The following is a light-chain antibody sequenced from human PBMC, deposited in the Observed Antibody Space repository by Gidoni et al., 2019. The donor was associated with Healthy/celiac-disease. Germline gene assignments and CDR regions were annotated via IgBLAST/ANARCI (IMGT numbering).Light chain of an antibody. CDR2: DAS. V-gene: IGKV3-11*01. J-gene: IGKJ1*01. CDR3: QQSSNWPRT. Sequence: EIVLTQSPATLSLSPGERATLSCRASQSVSSYLAWYQQKPGQAPRLLIYDASSGSGTDFTLTISSLEPEDFAVYYCQQSSNWPRTFGKGTKVEIK. CDR1: QSVSSY.